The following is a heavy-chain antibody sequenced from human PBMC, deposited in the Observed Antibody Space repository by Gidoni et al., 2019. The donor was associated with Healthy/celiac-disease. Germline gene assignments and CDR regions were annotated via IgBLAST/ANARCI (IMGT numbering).Heavy chain of an antibody. CDR1: GGSISSSRYY. Sequence: QLQLQESGPGLVKPSGTLSLTCTVAGGSISSSRYYWGWIRQPPGKGREWIGSIYYSGSTAYNPSLKIRVTISVDTSKNQFSLKLSSVTAADTAVYCCARLSGGLRFLEWLLYVDYWGQGTLVTVSS. CDR3: ARLSGGLRFLEWLLYVDY. CDR2: IYYSGST. J-gene: IGHJ4*02. D-gene: IGHD3-3*01. V-gene: IGHV4-39*01.